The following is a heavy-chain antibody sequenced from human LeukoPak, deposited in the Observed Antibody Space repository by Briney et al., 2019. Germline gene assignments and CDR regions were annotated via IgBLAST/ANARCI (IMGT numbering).Heavy chain of an antibody. CDR2: IWYGGSNK. D-gene: IGHD2-2*01. J-gene: IGHJ3*02. Sequence: GRSLRLSCAASGFTFSSYGMHWVRQAPGKGLEWVAVIWYGGSNKYYADSVKGRFTISRDNSKNTLYLQMNSLRAEDTAVYYCASSSTSYETNAFDIWGQGTMVTVSS. CDR3: ASSSTSYETNAFDI. CDR1: GFTFSSYG. V-gene: IGHV3-33*08.